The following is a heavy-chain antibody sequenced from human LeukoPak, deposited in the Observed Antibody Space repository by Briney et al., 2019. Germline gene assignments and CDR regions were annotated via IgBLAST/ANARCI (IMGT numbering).Heavy chain of an antibody. Sequence: GGSLRLSCAASGFTSSNFAMNRVRQAPGKGLECVSSISGSTGRTYYADSVKGRFTISRDDSKNTVYLEMNNLRAEDTALYFCAKANCGSECFYIMDVWGQGTMVTVSS. J-gene: IGHJ6*02. CDR3: AKANCGSECFYIMDV. D-gene: IGHD3-16*01. CDR2: ISGSTGRT. V-gene: IGHV3-23*01. CDR1: GFTSSNFA.